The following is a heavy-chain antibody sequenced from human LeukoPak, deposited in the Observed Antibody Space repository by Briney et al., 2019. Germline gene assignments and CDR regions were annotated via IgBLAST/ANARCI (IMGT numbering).Heavy chain of an antibody. D-gene: IGHD5-18*01. Sequence: PGGSLRLSCAASGFTFSTYYMNWVRQAPGKGLEWVSSISTSSSYIYYADAVKGRFTVSRDNSKTTLYLQMNSLRADDTAVYYCASGSRGYIYTYGSAEDAFEIWGQGTMVTVSS. J-gene: IGHJ3*02. CDR3: ASGSRGYIYTYGSAEDAFEI. V-gene: IGHV3-21*01. CDR1: GFTFSTYY. CDR2: ISTSSSYI.